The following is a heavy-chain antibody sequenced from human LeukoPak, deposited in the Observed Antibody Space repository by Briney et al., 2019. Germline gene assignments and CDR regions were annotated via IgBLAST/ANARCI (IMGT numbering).Heavy chain of an antibody. Sequence: GGFLRLSCAASGFTFSSYWMSWVRQAPGKGLEWVANIKQDGSEKYYVDSVKGRFTISRDNAKNSLYLQMNSLRAEDTAVYYCASRGVRITMVRGVIIRFPEDYWGQGTLVTVSS. CDR1: GFTFSSYW. V-gene: IGHV3-7*01. D-gene: IGHD3-10*01. CDR3: ASRGVRITMVRGVIIRFPEDY. CDR2: IKQDGSEK. J-gene: IGHJ4*02.